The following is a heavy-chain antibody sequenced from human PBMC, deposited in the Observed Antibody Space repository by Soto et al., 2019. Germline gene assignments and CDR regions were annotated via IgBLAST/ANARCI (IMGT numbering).Heavy chain of an antibody. CDR1: GYSFTTYW. V-gene: IGHV5-51*01. Sequence: GESLKISCETSGYSFTTYWVAWVRQMPGKGLELMGIIFPGDYDTKYTPSFQGQVTISADKSMKTVYLQWSSLKASDSGMYYCARSLSIDSDHYRIRAGWFDPWVKGTLVTVSS. D-gene: IGHD3-3*01. CDR2: IFPGDYDT. CDR3: ARSLSIDSDHYRIRAGWFDP. J-gene: IGHJ5*02.